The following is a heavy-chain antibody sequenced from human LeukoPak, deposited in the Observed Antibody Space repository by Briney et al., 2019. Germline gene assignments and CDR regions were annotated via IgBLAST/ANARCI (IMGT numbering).Heavy chain of an antibody. J-gene: IGHJ4*02. CDR1: GGTFSSYA. V-gene: IGHV1-69*13. D-gene: IGHD3-22*01. Sequence: GASVKVSCKASGGTFSSYAISWVRQAPGQGLEWMGGIIPIFGTAKYAQKFQGRVTITADESTSTAYMELNSLRSDDTAVYYCARDGHDSSGYYEDYWGQGTLVTVSS. CDR3: ARDGHDSSGYYEDY. CDR2: IIPIFGTA.